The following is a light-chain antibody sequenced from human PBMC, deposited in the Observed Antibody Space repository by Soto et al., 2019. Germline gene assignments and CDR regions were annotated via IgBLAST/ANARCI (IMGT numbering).Light chain of an antibody. V-gene: IGLV2-8*01. CDR2: DVS. CDR3: CSYAGSNNVL. J-gene: IGLJ2*01. Sequence: QSVLTQPPSASGSPGQSVTVSCTGTSSDVGGYNYVSWYQQHPGKAPKLMIYDVSKWPSGVPDRFSGSKSGNTASLTVSGLQAEDEADYYCCSYAGSNNVLFGGGTKLTVL. CDR1: SSDVGGYNY.